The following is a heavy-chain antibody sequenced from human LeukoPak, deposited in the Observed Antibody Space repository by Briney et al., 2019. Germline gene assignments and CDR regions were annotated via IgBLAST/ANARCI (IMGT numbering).Heavy chain of an antibody. J-gene: IGHJ4*02. CDR3: AKERWLVRNFDY. CDR1: GFTFSSYG. CDR2: IRYDGSNK. D-gene: IGHD6-19*01. V-gene: IGHV3-30*02. Sequence: PGGSLRLSCAASGFTFSSYGMHWVRQAPGKGLEWVAFIRYDGSNKYYADSVKGRFTISRDNSKNTLYLQMNSLRAEDTAVYYCAKERWLVRNFDYWGQGTLVTVSS.